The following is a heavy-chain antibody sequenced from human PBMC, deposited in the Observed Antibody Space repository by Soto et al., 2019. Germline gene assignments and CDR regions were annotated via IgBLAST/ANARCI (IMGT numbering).Heavy chain of an antibody. CDR1: GGSISSGGYY. J-gene: IGHJ4*02. D-gene: IGHD3-10*01. CDR2: IYHSGST. V-gene: IGHV4-31*03. CDR3: ARDQNGSGNYYTRYFDY. Sequence: SETLSLTCTVSGGSISSGGYYWSWIRQHPGKGLEWIGYIYHSGSTNYNPSLKSRVTISVDKSKNQFSLNLSSVTAADTAVYYCARDQNGSGNYYTRYFDYWRQGTLVTVSS.